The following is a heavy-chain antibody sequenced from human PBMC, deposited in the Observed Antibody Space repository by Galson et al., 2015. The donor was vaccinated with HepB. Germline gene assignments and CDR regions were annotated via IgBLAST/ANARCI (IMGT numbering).Heavy chain of an antibody. V-gene: IGHV3-23*01. D-gene: IGHD1-26*01. CDR1: GFTFSSYA. J-gene: IGHJ4*02. Sequence: SLRLSCAASGFTFSSYAMSWVRQAPGKGLEWVSAISGSGGSTYYADSVKGRFTISRDNSKNTLYLQMNSLRAEDTAVYYCAKVIVGSGSYYYFDYWGQGTLVTVSS. CDR3: AKVIVGSGSYYYFDY. CDR2: ISGSGGST.